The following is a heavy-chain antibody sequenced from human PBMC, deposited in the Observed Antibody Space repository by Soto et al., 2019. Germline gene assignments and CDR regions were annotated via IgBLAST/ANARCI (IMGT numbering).Heavy chain of an antibody. J-gene: IGHJ4*02. CDR2: ISYDGSNK. CDR3: AKDEGYCTNGVCYKFDY. D-gene: IGHD2-8*01. CDR1: GFTFSSYG. V-gene: IGHV3-30*18. Sequence: GGPLRLSCAASGFTFSSYGMHWVRQAPGKGLEWVAVISYDGSNKYYADSVKGRFTTSRDNSKNTLYLQMNSLRAEDTAVYYCAKDEGYCTNGVCYKFDYWGQGTLVTVSS.